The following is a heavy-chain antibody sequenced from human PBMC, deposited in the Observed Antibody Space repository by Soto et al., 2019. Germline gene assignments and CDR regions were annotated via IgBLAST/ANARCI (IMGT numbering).Heavy chain of an antibody. CDR3: VRRVSGNYHY. J-gene: IGHJ4*02. CDR1: GFTFSSYD. Sequence: EVQLAESGGGMVQPGGSLRLSCVASGFTFSSYDMHWVGQAPGKGLEYVSSISSNGGTTYYGNTVKGRFTISRDNSKNTLYLQMASLRAEDMAVYYCVRRVSGNYHYWGQGTLVTVSS. V-gene: IGHV3-64*01. CDR2: ISSNGGTT. D-gene: IGHD1-7*01.